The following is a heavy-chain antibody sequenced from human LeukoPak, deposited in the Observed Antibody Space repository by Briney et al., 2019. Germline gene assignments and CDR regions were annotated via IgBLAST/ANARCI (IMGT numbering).Heavy chain of an antibody. V-gene: IGHV3-23*01. CDR1: GFTFSSYA. D-gene: IGHD6-13*01. CDR2: ISGSGGST. J-gene: IGHJ5*02. CDR3: AKNPRYSSSWRNWFDP. Sequence: GGSLRLSCAASGFTFSSYAMSWVRQAPGKGLEWVSAISGSGGSTYYADSVKGRFTISRDNSKNTLYLQMNSLRAEDTAVYYCAKNPRYSSSWRNWFDPWGQGTLVTVSS.